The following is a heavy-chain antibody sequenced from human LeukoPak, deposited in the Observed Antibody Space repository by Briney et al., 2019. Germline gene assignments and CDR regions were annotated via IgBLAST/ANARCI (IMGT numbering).Heavy chain of an antibody. CDR2: INRSGST. V-gene: IGHV4-4*07. CDR3: ARYRQGDNGQFDY. D-gene: IGHD2-8*01. J-gene: IGHJ4*02. CDR1: GGSISSYY. Sequence: PSETLSLTCTVSGGSISSYYWNWIRQPAGKRLEWIGRINRSGSTNYNPSLKSRVTMSVDTSKNQFTLKVSSVTAADTAVYYCARYRQGDNGQFDYWGQGTLVTVSS.